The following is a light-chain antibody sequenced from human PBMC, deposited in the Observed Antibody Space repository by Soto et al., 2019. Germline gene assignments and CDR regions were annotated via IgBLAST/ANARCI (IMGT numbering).Light chain of an antibody. CDR3: SSYTTASPLGVV. CDR2: EVS. CDR1: SSDVGGYNY. V-gene: IGLV2-14*01. J-gene: IGLJ3*02. Sequence: QSALTQPASVSGSPGQSITISCTGTSSDVGGYNYVSWYQQHPGKAPKLMIYEVSNRPSGVSNRFSGSKSGNTASLTISGLQAEDAADYCCSSYTTASPLGVVFGGGTKVTVL.